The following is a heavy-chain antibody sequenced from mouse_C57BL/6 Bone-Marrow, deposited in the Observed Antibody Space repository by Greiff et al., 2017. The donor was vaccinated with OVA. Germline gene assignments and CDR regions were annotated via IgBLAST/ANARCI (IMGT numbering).Heavy chain of an antibody. J-gene: IGHJ2*01. Sequence: EVKLVESGGGLVQPGGSLKLSCAASGFTFSSYSMSWVRQTPEKRLEWVATISDGGSYTYYPDNVKGRFTISRDNANNNLYLQMSHLKSEDTAMYYGARGGITFDYWGQGTTLTVSS. CDR1: GFTFSSYS. CDR2: ISDGGSYT. V-gene: IGHV5-4*03. CDR3: ARGGITFDY.